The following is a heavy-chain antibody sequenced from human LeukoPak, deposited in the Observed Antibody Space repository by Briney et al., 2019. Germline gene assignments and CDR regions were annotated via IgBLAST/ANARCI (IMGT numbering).Heavy chain of an antibody. Sequence: GGSLRLSCAASGFTFSSYSMNWVRQAPGKGLEWVSYISSSSSTIYYADSVKGRFTISRDNAKNSLYLQMNSLRAEDTAVYYCARGKPAADWGQGTLVTVSS. CDR3: ARGKPAAD. V-gene: IGHV3-48*04. CDR2: ISSSSSTI. J-gene: IGHJ4*02. CDR1: GFTFSSYS. D-gene: IGHD6-13*01.